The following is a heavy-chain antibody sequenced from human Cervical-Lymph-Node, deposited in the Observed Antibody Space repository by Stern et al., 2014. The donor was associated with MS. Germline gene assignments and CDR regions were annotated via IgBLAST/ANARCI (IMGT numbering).Heavy chain of an antibody. CDR2: MSGSAGTI. CDR3: ARNSGNESLDY. J-gene: IGHJ4*02. CDR1: GFTFSDYY. V-gene: IGHV3-11*01. Sequence: DQLVESGGGLVKPGGSLRLSCAASGFTFSDYYMSWIRQAPGKGLEWVSYMSGSAGTIYYADSVKGRFTISRDNAKNSLYLQLHSRRAEDTAVYYCARNSGNESLDYWGQGTLVTVSS. D-gene: IGHD5-12*01.